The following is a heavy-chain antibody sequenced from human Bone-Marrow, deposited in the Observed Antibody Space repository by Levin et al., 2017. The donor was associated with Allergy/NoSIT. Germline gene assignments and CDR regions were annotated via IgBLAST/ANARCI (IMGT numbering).Heavy chain of an antibody. D-gene: IGHD5-24*01. CDR1: GFTVSSNY. CDR2: IYSGGST. J-gene: IGHJ6*02. V-gene: IGHV3-66*04. CDR3: ARHLEGMDV. Sequence: GESLKISCAASGFTVSSNYMSWVRQAPGKGLEWVSVIYSGGSTYYADSVKGRFTISRDNSKNTLYLQMNSLRAEDTAVYYCARHLEGMDVWGQGTTVTVSS.